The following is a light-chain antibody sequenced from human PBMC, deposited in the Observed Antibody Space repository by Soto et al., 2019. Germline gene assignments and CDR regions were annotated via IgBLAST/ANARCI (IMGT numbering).Light chain of an antibody. CDR2: AAS. V-gene: IGKV1-39*01. Sequence: PTSLSAFLEERILIPCRASQSISNHLNWYQQKPGKAPKLLIFAASSLQSGVPSRFSGSRSGPDFTLTISSLQPEDFATYYCQQSYSSPPTFGQGTKVDI. CDR1: QSISNH. CDR3: QQSYSSPPT. J-gene: IGKJ1*01.